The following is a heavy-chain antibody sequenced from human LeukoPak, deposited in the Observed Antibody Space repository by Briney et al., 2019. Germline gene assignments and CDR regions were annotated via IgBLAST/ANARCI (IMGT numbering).Heavy chain of an antibody. J-gene: IGHJ4*02. Sequence: SEALSLTCAVYGGSFSGYYWSWIRRPPGKGLEWIGEINHSGSTNYNPSLKSRVTISVDTSKSQFSLKLSSVTAADTAVYYCARVSYYDSSGNRGAFDYWGQGTLVTVSS. V-gene: IGHV4-34*01. CDR2: INHSGST. CDR3: ARVSYYDSSGNRGAFDY. CDR1: GGSFSGYY. D-gene: IGHD3-22*01.